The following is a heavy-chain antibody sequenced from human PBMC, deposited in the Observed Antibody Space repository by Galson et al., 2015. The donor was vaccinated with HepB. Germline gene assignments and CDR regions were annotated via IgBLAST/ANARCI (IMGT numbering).Heavy chain of an antibody. CDR2: IWYDGSNK. V-gene: IGHV3-33*08. D-gene: IGHD1-26*01. CDR3: ARDAGPQCRHVDSGSYGFDY. J-gene: IGHJ4*02. Sequence: SLRLSCSASVFTFSSYGMHWVRQAPGKGLEWVAVIWYDGSNKYYAADVKGRFTISIHNSTHTLYLQMNSLRAEDTAVYYCARDAGPQCRHVDSGSYGFDYGGGGTLVTVSS. CDR1: VFTFSSYG.